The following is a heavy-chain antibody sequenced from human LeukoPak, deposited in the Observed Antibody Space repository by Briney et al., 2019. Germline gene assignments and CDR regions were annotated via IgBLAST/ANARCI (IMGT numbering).Heavy chain of an antibody. CDR3: ARGPVNDY. V-gene: IGHV4-30-2*01. J-gene: IGHJ4*02. D-gene: IGHD3-9*01. Sequence: PSQTLSLTCAVSGGSISSGGYSWSWIRQPPGKGLEWIGYIYHSGSTYYNPSPKSRVTISVDTSKNQFSLKLSSVTAADTAVYYCARGPVNDYWGQGTLVTVSS. CDR1: GGSISSGGYS. CDR2: IYHSGST.